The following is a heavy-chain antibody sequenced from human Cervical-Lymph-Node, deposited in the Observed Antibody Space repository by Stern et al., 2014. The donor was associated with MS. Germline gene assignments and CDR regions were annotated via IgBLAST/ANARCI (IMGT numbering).Heavy chain of an antibody. CDR3: TRAVGGVGRE. V-gene: IGHV1-46*01. CDR2: INTKGNVT. J-gene: IGHJ4*02. Sequence: QVQLVESGPEVKKPGASVMVSCKPSGYTFTNYYIHWVRQAPGQGLEWMGLINTKGNVTASAQKFQGRLTMTRDTSTTTFYMRLITLTSEDTAMYYCTRAVGGVGREWGQGTLVFVSS. CDR1: GYTFTNYY. D-gene: IGHD3-16*01.